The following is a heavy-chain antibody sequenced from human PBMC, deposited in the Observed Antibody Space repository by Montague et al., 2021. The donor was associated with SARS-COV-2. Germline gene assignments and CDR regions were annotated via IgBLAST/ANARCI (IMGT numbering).Heavy chain of an antibody. CDR3: ARRTYDILTGYDYGMDV. CDR2: IDWDDDK. CDR1: GFPLNTSGMC. V-gene: IGHV2-70*11. J-gene: IGHJ6*02. Sequence: PALVKPTQTLTLTCTFSGFPLNTSGMCVSWIRQPPGKALEWLARIDWDDDKYYSTSLKTMLTISKDTSKNQVVLTMTNMDPVDTATYYCARRTYDILTGYDYGMDVWGQGTTVTVSS. D-gene: IGHD3-9*01.